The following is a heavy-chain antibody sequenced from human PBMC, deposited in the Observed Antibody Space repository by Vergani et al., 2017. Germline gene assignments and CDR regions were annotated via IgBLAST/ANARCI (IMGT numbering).Heavy chain of an antibody. V-gene: IGHV4-61*02. D-gene: IGHD5-18*01. Sequence: QVQLQESGPGLVKPSQTLSLTCTVSGGSISSGSYYWSWIRQPAGKGLEWIGRIYTSGSTNYNPALNSRVTLSVDTSKNHSSLKLSSVTAADTAVYYCESAVPDEYSYGSYYYYGMDVWGQGTTVTVSS. CDR1: GGSISSGSYY. CDR3: ESAVPDEYSYGSYYYYGMDV. CDR2: IYTSGST. J-gene: IGHJ6*02.